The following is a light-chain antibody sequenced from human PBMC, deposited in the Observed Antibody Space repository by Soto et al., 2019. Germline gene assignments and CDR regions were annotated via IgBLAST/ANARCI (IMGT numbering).Light chain of an antibody. CDR3: QTWGSGIVV. CDR1: SGHSNYA. CDR2: LNSDGSH. J-gene: IGLJ2*01. Sequence: QSVLTQSPSASASLGASVKLTCTLSSGHSNYAIAWHQQQSEKGPRYLMKLNSDGSHRKGDGIPDRFSGSSSGAERYLTISSLQSEDEADYYCQTWGSGIVVFGGGTKVTVL. V-gene: IGLV4-69*01.